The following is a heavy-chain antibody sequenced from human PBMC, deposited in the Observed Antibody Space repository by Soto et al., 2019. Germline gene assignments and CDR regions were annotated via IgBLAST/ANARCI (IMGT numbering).Heavy chain of an antibody. J-gene: IGHJ6*02. D-gene: IGHD2-2*01. V-gene: IGHV1-8*01. CDR2: MNPNSGNT. CDR3: AREGYCISTSCYETAGYYYYGIDV. CDR1: GYTFTSYD. Sequence: QVQLVQSGAEVKKPGASVKVSCKASGYTFTSYDINWVRQATGQGLEWMGWMNPNSGNTGYAQKFQGRVTMTRNTSISTAYMELSSLRSEDTAVYYCAREGYCISTSCYETAGYYYYGIDVWGQGTTVTVSS.